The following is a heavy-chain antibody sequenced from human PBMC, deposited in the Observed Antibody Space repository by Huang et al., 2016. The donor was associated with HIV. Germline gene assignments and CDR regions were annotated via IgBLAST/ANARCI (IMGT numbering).Heavy chain of an antibody. CDR1: GFTFDDYA. CDR3: AKDWGYDFGAFDF. V-gene: IGHV3-9*01. J-gene: IGHJ3*01. Sequence: EVQLVESGGGLVRPGRSLRLSCAASGFTFDDYAMHLVRQTPVKGLEWVSGIKWKSGNIAYADAGRGRFTIARDNAKNSLYLQMNSLRPEDTALYYCAKDWGYDFGAFDFWGRGTMVTVSS. CDR2: IKWKSGNI. D-gene: IGHD3-16*01.